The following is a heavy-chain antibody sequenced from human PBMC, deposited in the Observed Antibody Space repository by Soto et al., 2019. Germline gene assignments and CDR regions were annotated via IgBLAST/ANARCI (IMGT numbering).Heavy chain of an antibody. J-gene: IGHJ4*02. CDR2: ISSQSIYT. D-gene: IGHD6-6*01. Sequence: GSLRLSCVTSGFDLGIYYMTWILQAPWKGLEWVSHISSQSIYTNYAASVKGRFTISRDNAKNSLYLQMTSLRADDTAVYYCARELDVAARPGSQRLDHWGQGTLVTVSS. V-gene: IGHV3-11*06. CDR1: GFDLGIYY. CDR3: ARELDVAARPGSQRLDH.